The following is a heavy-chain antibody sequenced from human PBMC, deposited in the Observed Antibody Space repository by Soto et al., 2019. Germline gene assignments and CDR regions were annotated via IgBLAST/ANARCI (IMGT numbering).Heavy chain of an antibody. Sequence: GGSLRLSCSASGFTFSSYAMHWVRQAPGKGLEYVSAISSNGGSTYYADSVKGRFTISRDNSKNTLYLQMSSLRAEDTAVYYCVKEGITGTTWGAFDIWGQGTMVTVSS. D-gene: IGHD1-7*01. CDR2: ISSNGGST. V-gene: IGHV3-64D*08. J-gene: IGHJ3*02. CDR1: GFTFSSYA. CDR3: VKEGITGTTWGAFDI.